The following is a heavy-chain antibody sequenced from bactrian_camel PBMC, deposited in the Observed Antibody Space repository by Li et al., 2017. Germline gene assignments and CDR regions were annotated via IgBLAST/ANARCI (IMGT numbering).Heavy chain of an antibody. V-gene: IGHV3S54*01. D-gene: IGHD3*01. CDR2: IYTGGGST. CDR1: GHSRGSNC. CDR3: AAARGWWADTYVLLGPHIYDY. J-gene: IGHJ4*01. Sequence: QLVESGGGSVQTGGSLRLSCVVSGHSRGSNCVGWYRLPPGRAPAEREGVAVIYTGGGSTYHVDYVDSVKGRFTISKDDAKKILYLEMHNLKPEDTGIYTCAAARGWWADTYVLLGPHIYDYWGQGTQVTVS.